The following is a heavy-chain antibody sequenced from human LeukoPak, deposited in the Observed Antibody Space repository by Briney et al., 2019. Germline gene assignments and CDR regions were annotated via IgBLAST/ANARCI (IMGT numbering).Heavy chain of an antibody. CDR2: IYNGGSA. J-gene: IGHJ4*02. CDR1: GFNVSSKY. V-gene: IGHV3-66*01. D-gene: IGHD6-13*01. Sequence: PGRSLRLSCAASGFNVSSKYISWVRQAPGKGLEWVSVIYNGGSANYADSVKGRLTISRDNSKNKVYLQMNSLRVEDTAVYYCAREASYSGSWWYFDHWGQGTLVTVSS. CDR3: AREASYSGSWWYFDH.